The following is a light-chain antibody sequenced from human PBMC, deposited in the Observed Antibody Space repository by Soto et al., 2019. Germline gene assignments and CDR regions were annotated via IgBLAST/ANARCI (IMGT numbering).Light chain of an antibody. J-gene: IGKJ4*01. V-gene: IGKV1-17*01. Sequence: DIQMIQLPSSLSASLADRVTVRLRASQSIGNDLGWYQQRPGKAPKRLIYAASSLQSGVPSRFSGSGSGSEFTLTISSLQPEDFATYYCLQHNTYPLTFGGGTKVDIK. CDR1: QSIGND. CDR2: AAS. CDR3: LQHNTYPLT.